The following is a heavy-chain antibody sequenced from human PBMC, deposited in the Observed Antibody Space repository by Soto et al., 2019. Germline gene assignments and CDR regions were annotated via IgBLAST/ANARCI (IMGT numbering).Heavy chain of an antibody. CDR2: ISYDGSNK. Sequence: QVQLVDSGEGWSKPGSSLELPGPASEFTSITYARPWVRQPPGRGLEWGEVISYDGSNKYYADSVKGRFTISRDNSKNTLYLQMNSLRAEDTAVYYCAKVLVAAARDYYYGMDVWGQGTTVTVSS. J-gene: IGHJ6*02. CDR3: AKVLVAAARDYYYGMDV. D-gene: IGHD6-13*01. V-gene: IGHV3-30*18. CDR1: EFTSITYA.